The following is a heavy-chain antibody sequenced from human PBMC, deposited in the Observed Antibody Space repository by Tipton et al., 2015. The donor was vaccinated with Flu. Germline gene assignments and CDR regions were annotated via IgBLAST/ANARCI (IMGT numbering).Heavy chain of an antibody. Sequence: TLSLTCTVSGGSISSYYWSWIRQPPGKGLEWIGYIYYSGSTNYNPSLKSRVTISVDTSKNQFSLKLSSVTAADTAVYYCARATFGVVNWFDPWGQGTLVTVSS. CDR1: GGSISSYY. J-gene: IGHJ5*02. V-gene: IGHV4-59*12. CDR3: ARATFGVVNWFDP. CDR2: IYYSGST. D-gene: IGHD3-3*01.